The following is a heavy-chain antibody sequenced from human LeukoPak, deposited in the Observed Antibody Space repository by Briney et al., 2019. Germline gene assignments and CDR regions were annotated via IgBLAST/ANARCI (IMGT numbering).Heavy chain of an antibody. CDR3: ARHSGDYYDSSGYLDY. CDR2: INHSGNT. V-gene: IGHV4-34*01. D-gene: IGHD3-22*01. Sequence: SETLSLTCGVYGGSFSGYYWNWIRQPPGKGLEWIGEINHSGNTNYNPSLKSRVTLSVDTSKNQFSLKLNSVTAADTAVYYCARHSGDYYDSSGYLDYWGQGTLVTVSS. CDR1: GGSFSGYY. J-gene: IGHJ4*02.